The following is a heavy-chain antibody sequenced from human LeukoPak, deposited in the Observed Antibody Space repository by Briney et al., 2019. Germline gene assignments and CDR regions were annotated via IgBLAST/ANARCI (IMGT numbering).Heavy chain of an antibody. J-gene: IGHJ6*02. CDR3: AREGDFRSGPRGYYYGMDV. CDR1: GYTFTSYG. V-gene: IGHV1-18*01. Sequence: ASVKVSCKASGYTFTSYGISWVRQAPGQGLEWMGWISAYNGNTNYAQKLQGRVTMTTDTSTSTAYMELRSLRSDDTAVYYCAREGDFRSGPRGYYYGMDVWGQGTTVTVSS. CDR2: ISAYNGNT. D-gene: IGHD3-3*01.